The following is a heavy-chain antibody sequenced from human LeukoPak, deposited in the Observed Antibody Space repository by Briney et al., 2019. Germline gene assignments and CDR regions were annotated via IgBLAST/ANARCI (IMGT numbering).Heavy chain of an antibody. J-gene: IGHJ3*02. CDR1: GGSISIDY. D-gene: IGHD3-22*01. Sequence: SETLSLTCNVSGGSISIDYWTWIRQPPGKGLERIGNIYYSGSTNYNPSLKSRVTISVDTSKNQFSLKLNSVTAADTAVYYCARRRDYYDSRGYYAFDIWGHGTMVTVSS. CDR3: ARRRDYYDSRGYYAFDI. CDR2: IYYSGST. V-gene: IGHV4-59*01.